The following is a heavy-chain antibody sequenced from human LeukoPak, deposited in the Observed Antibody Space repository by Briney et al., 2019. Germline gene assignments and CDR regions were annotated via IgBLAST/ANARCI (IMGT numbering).Heavy chain of an antibody. CDR2: INPNSGGT. D-gene: IGHD2-15*01. Sequence: ASVKVSCKASGYSFTDFFMHWVRQAPGQGLEWMGWINPNSGGTNFAQKFQGRVTMTRDTSISTIYMEVSRLRSDDTAVYHCARDGGYCSGGSCQVYYYHYYMDVWGKGTTVTVSS. CDR1: GYSFTDFF. J-gene: IGHJ6*03. V-gene: IGHV1-2*02. CDR3: ARDGGYCSGGSCQVYYYHYYMDV.